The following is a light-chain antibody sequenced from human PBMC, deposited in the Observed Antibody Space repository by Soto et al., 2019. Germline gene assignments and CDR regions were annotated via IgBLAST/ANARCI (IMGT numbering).Light chain of an antibody. CDR1: QSFSSSY. CDR3: QQYGTSIT. Sequence: EIVLPQSPGTLSLSPGERATLTCRASQSFSSSYLAWYQQKPGQAPRLLIYGASSRATGIPDRFSGSGSGTDFTLTISRLEPEDFAVYYCQQYGTSITFGQGTRLEI. CDR2: GAS. J-gene: IGKJ5*01. V-gene: IGKV3-20*01.